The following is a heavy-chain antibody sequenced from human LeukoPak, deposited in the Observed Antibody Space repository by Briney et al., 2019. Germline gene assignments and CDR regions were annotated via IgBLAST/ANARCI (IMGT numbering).Heavy chain of an antibody. Sequence: GESLKISCKASGYGFINYWIAWVRQMPGKGLEWMGIIYPGDSDTRYNPSFQGQVTISADKSISTAYLQWRSLQASDTAIYYCARIKTSYYYGSGTLGDYWGQGTLLTVSS. J-gene: IGHJ4*02. CDR2: IYPGDSDT. CDR3: ARIKTSYYYGSGTLGDY. CDR1: GYGFINYW. D-gene: IGHD3-10*01. V-gene: IGHV5-51*01.